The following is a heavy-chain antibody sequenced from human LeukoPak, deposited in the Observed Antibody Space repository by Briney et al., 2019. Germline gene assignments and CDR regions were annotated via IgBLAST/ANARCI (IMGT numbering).Heavy chain of an antibody. CDR2: IYYSGST. J-gene: IGHJ4*02. Sequence: SETLSLTCTVSGGSISSYYWSWIRQPPGKGLEWIGYIYYSGSTNYNPSLKSRVTISVDTSKNQFSLKLSSVTAADTAVYYCARDFNLGYWGQGTLVTVPS. CDR3: ARDFNLGY. V-gene: IGHV4-59*01. CDR1: GGSISSYY.